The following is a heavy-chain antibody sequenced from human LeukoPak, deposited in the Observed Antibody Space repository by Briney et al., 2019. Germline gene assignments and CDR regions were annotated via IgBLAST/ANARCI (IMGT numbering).Heavy chain of an antibody. CDR3: ARDGESSGWYMAFDI. V-gene: IGHV3-23*01. D-gene: IGHD6-19*01. J-gene: IGHJ3*02. CDR1: GFTFSSSA. Sequence: GGSLRLSCAASGFTFSSSAMSWVRQAPGKGLEWVSAISNNGGYTYYADSVQGRFTISRDNSKSTLCLQMNSLRAEDTAVYYCARDGESSGWYMAFDIWGQGTMVTVSS. CDR2: ISNNGGYT.